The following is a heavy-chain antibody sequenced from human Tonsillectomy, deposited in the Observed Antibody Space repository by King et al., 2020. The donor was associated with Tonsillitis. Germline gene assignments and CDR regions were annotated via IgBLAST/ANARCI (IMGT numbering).Heavy chain of an antibody. CDR3: AKGLSGVYRAFEF. D-gene: IGHD6-13*01. CDR2: ISGSGDST. J-gene: IGHJ3*01. V-gene: IGHV3-23*04. Sequence: VQLVESGGGLVQPGGSLRLSCAASGFTFSSFAMNWVRQAPGKGLEWVSAISGSGDSTYFADSVKGRFTISRDDSKNTLYLVMNSLRAEDTAVYYCAKGLSGVYRAFEFWGQGTMVTVSS. CDR1: GFTFSSFA.